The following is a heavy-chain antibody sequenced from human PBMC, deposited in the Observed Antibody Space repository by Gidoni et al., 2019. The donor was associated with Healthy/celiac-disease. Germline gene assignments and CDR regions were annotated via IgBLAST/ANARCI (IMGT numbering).Heavy chain of an antibody. J-gene: IGHJ4*02. CDR1: GYTFTGHY. Sequence: VQQVQSGAEVKKPAASVTVSCNASGYTFTGHYMHCVRQAPGQGLEWMGRISPTSCCTNYAQKFQGRVTMTMDTSIVTSNMYLRRLRSDDTSVYYCAVNYDIWTGGRCNYFDYWGQGTLVTVSS. D-gene: IGHD3-9*01. CDR3: AVNYDIWTGGRCNYFDY. CDR2: ISPTSCCT. V-gene: IGHV1-2*06.